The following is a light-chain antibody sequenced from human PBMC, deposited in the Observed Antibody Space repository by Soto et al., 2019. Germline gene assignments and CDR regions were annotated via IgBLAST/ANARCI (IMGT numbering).Light chain of an antibody. CDR3: QQYGSSPWT. Sequence: ETVLTQSPGTLSLSPGERATLSCSASQTIRSNYLAWYRQTPGQPPRLLIYGASNRATGIADTFSGSGSGTDFTLIISRLEPEDFALYYCQQYGSSPWTFGQGTKVEIK. V-gene: IGKV3-20*01. CDR2: GAS. J-gene: IGKJ1*01. CDR1: QTIRSNY.